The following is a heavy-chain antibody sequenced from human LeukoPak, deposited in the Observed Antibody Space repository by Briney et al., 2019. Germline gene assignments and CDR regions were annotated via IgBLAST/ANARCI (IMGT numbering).Heavy chain of an antibody. Sequence: GGSLRLSCAASGFTFSNTWMSWVRQAPGKGLEWVGRIKSKTDGGTTDYAAPVKGRLTISRDDSKNTLYLQMNSLRAEDTAVYYCAKSNRPVIAMVVLDYWGQGTLVTVSS. V-gene: IGHV3-15*01. J-gene: IGHJ4*02. D-gene: IGHD2-21*01. CDR1: GFTFSNTW. CDR3: AKSNRPVIAMVVLDY. CDR2: IKSKTDGGTT.